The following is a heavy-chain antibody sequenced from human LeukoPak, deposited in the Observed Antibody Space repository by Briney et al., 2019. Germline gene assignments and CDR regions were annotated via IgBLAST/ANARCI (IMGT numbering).Heavy chain of an antibody. D-gene: IGHD3-10*01. CDR3: ASGAGSHEYYFDY. Sequence: PSETLSLTCTVSIGSISSYYWSWIRQPPGKGLEWIGYIYYSGSTNYNPSLKSRVTISVDTSKNQFSLKLSSVTAADTAVYYCASGAGSHEYYFDYWGQGTLVTVSS. CDR2: IYYSGST. V-gene: IGHV4-59*01. CDR1: IGSISSYY. J-gene: IGHJ4*02.